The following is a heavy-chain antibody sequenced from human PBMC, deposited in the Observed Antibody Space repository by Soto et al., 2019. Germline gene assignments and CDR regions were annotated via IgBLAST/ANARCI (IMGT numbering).Heavy chain of an antibody. CDR1: GDCMCSSV. CDR2: IYSSGST. D-gene: IGHD3-10*01. CDR3: ASRRGSGSYSAWFDT. V-gene: IGHV4-59*01. Sequence: LGCAASGDCMCSSVLDLSLQPPGKGLEWIGYIYSSGSTNYNPSLKSRVTMSVDTSKNQFSLKLSSMTAADTAVYYFASRRGSGSYSAWFDTWGQGPLVTLSS. J-gene: IGHJ5*02.